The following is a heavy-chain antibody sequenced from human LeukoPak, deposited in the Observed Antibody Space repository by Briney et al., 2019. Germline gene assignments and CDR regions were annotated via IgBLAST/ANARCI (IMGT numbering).Heavy chain of an antibody. D-gene: IGHD2-2*01. CDR3: ASPPGRYCSSTSCYFSEGQLDY. Sequence: SVKVSCKASGGTFSSYAISWVRQAPGQGLEWMGRIIPILGIANYAQKFQGRVTITADKSTSTAYMELSSLRSEDTAVYYCASPPGRYCSSTSCYFSEGQLDYWGQGTLVTVSS. J-gene: IGHJ4*02. CDR1: GGTFSSYA. CDR2: IIPILGIA. V-gene: IGHV1-69*04.